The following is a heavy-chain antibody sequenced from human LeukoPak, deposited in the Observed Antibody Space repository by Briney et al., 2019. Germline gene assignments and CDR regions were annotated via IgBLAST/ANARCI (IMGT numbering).Heavy chain of an antibody. Sequence: GGSLRLSCAASGFTFSSYAMSWVRQAPGKGLEWVSGISWSSGIIGYADSVKGRFTISRDNAKNSLDLQMESLRAEDTAVYYCAKDTGSPADAITMEDNAFDIWGQGTMVTVSS. CDR2: ISWSSGII. CDR3: AKDTGSPADAITMEDNAFDI. D-gene: IGHD3-3*01. J-gene: IGHJ3*02. V-gene: IGHV3-9*01. CDR1: GFTFSSYA.